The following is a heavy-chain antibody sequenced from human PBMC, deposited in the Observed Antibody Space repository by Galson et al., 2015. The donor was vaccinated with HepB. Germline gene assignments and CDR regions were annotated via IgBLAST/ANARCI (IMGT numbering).Heavy chain of an antibody. CDR3: AKDLYNWNYFYMDV. J-gene: IGHJ6*03. CDR2: ITGNGART. V-gene: IGHV3-23*01. Sequence: SLRLSCAASGFTFSDFAVSWVRQAPGKGPEWVSAITGNGARTYYADSVKGRFTISRDNSKNTLYLQMDSLRAEDTAIYFCAKDLYNWNYFYMDVWGKGTTVTVSS. D-gene: IGHD1-1*01. CDR1: GFTFSDFA.